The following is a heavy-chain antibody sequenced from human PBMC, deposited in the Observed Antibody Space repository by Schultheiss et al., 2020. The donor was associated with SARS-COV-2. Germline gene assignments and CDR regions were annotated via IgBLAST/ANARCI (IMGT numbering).Heavy chain of an antibody. CDR3: ATLVRLTEGYNF. CDR2: INSNSGGT. D-gene: IGHD5-24*01. J-gene: IGHJ3*01. V-gene: IGHV1-2*02. CDR1: GYTFIDYY. Sequence: ASVKVSCKASGYTFIDYYMHWVRQAPGQGLEWMGWINSNSGGTNYAQKFQGRVTMTRDTSISTAYMELSRLRSDDTALYYCATLVRLTEGYNFWGQGTMVTVSS.